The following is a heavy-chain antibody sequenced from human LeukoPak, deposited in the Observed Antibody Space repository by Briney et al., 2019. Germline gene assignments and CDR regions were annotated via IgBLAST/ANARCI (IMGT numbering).Heavy chain of an antibody. CDR2: ISGSGGST. CDR1: GFTFSSYA. CDR3: ARDGQWLVPDAFDI. D-gene: IGHD6-19*01. V-gene: IGHV3-23*01. Sequence: GGSLRLSCAASGFTFSSYAMSWVRQAPGKGLEWVSAISGSGGSTCYADSVKGRFTISSDNAKNSLYLQMNSLRAEDTAVYYCARDGQWLVPDAFDIWGQGTMVTVSS. J-gene: IGHJ3*02.